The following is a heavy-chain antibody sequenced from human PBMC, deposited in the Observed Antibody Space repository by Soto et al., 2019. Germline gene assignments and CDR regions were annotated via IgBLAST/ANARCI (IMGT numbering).Heavy chain of an antibody. CDR3: ARGLTTVTTNYYYMDV. CDR2: IKQDGSEK. V-gene: IGHV3-7*01. CDR1: GFTFSSYW. D-gene: IGHD4-17*01. Sequence: LRLSCAASGFTFSSYWMSWVRQAPGKGLEWVANIKQDGSEKYYVDSVKGRFTISRDNAKNSLYLQMNSLRAEDTAVYYCARGLTTVTTNYYYMDVWGKGTTVTV. J-gene: IGHJ6*03.